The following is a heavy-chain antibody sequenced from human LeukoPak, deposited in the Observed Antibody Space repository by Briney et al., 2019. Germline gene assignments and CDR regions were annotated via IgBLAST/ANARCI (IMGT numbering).Heavy chain of an antibody. D-gene: IGHD2-15*01. V-gene: IGHV3-11*06. CDR2: ISSSGSYT. J-gene: IGHJ3*02. CDR1: GLSYSDSY. CDR3: ARDRGSGTGPASSAFDI. Sequence: GGSLRLSCAASGLSYSDSYMTWIRQAPGKGLEWVSYISSSGSYTNYADSVQGRFTVSRDNAKNSLFLHMTSLRAEDTAVYYCARDRGSGTGPASSAFDIWGQGTLVTVSS.